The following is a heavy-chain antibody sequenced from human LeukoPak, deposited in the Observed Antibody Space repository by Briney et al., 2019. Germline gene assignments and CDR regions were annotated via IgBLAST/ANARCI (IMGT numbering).Heavy chain of an antibody. J-gene: IGHJ3*01. Sequence: GRSLRLSCAGSGFTFRDYSMNWVRQAPGTGLEWVSYISSDNSVLYYANSVRGRFTISRDSAKSSLYLQMNSLRDEDTAIYYCARGLYFDVWGQGTMVTVSS. CDR2: ISSDNSVL. D-gene: IGHD2-15*01. CDR3: ARGLYFDV. CDR1: GFTFRDYS. V-gene: IGHV3-48*02.